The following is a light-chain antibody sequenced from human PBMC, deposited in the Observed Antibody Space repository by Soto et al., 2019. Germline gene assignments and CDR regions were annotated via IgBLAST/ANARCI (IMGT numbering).Light chain of an antibody. CDR2: GTS. J-gene: IGKJ1*01. CDR3: QQYGSWT. V-gene: IGKV3-20*01. CDR1: QTISSNN. Sequence: EIVLTQSPGTLSVSPGERATLSCSASQTISSNNLSWFQQRPGQAPSLLIYGTSSRATGIPDRFSGSGSGTAFTLTISRLEPEDSAIYYCQQYGSWTFGQGTKVEI.